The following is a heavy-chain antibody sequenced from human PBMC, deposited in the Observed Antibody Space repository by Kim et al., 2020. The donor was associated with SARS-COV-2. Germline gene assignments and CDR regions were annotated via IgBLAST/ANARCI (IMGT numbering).Heavy chain of an antibody. CDR2: IYYSGST. CDR1: GGSISSGGYY. CDR3: ARSYFGSGTSLTFDP. V-gene: IGHV4-31*03. Sequence: SETLTLTCTVSGGSISSGGYYWSWIRQHPGKGLEWIGYIYYSGSTYYNPSLKSRVTISEDTSKNQFSLKLSSVTAADTAMYYCARSYFGSGTSLTFDPWGQGTLVTVSS. D-gene: IGHD3-10*01. J-gene: IGHJ5*02.